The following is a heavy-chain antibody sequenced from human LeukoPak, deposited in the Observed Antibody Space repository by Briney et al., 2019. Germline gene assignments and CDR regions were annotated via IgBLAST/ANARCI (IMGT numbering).Heavy chain of an antibody. CDR1: GGSISSGGYS. J-gene: IGHJ4*02. V-gene: IGHV4-30-2*01. CDR2: IYHSGST. Sequence: PSETLSLTCAVSGGSISSGGYSWSWVRQPPGKGLEWIGYIYHSGSTYYNPSLKSRVTISVDKSKNQFSLKLSSVTAADTAVYYCARANRGSGWFWYFDYWGQGTLVTVSS. CDR3: ARANRGSGWFWYFDY. D-gene: IGHD6-19*01.